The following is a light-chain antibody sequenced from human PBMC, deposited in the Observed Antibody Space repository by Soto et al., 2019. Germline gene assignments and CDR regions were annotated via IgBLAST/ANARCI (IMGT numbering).Light chain of an antibody. CDR2: DVT. J-gene: IGLJ7*01. CDR3: GSYAGSNTWV. Sequence: QSVLTQPRSVSGSPGQSVIISCTGPNSDVGAYDYVSWYQQHPGKAPKLIIYDVTKRPSGVPDRFSASKSGNTASLTISGLQAEDEADYYCGSYAGSNTWVFGGGTQLTVL. CDR1: NSDVGAYDY. V-gene: IGLV2-11*01.